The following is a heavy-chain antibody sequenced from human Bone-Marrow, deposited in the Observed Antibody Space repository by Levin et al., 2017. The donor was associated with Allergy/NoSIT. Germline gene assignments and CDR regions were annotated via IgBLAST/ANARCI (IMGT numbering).Heavy chain of an antibody. CDR3: AKVFVSSGWLGAFDI. D-gene: IGHD6-19*01. V-gene: IGHV3-9*01. Sequence: GGSLRLSCAASGFTFDDYAMHWVRQAPGKGLEWVSGISWNSGSIGYADSVKGRFTISRDNAKNSLYLQMNSLRAEDTALYYCAKVFVSSGWLGAFDIWGQGTMVTVSS. J-gene: IGHJ3*02. CDR2: ISWNSGSI. CDR1: GFTFDDYA.